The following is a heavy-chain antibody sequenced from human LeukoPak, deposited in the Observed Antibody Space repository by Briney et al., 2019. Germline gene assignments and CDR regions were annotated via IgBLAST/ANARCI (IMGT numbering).Heavy chain of an antibody. Sequence: ASVKVSCKASGYTFTSYGISWVRQAPGQGPEWMGWISGYNGYTKNVQKLQGRVTMTTDTSTSTAYMELRSLRSDDTAVYYCARARVTAMARRDFDYWGQGTLVTVSS. CDR2: ISGYNGYT. CDR1: GYTFTSYG. V-gene: IGHV1-18*01. CDR3: ARARVTAMARRDFDY. J-gene: IGHJ4*02. D-gene: IGHD5-18*01.